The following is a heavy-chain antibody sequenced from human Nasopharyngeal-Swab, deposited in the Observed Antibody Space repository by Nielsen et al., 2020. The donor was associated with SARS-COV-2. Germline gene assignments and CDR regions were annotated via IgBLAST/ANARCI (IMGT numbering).Heavy chain of an antibody. V-gene: IGHV1-2*06. CDR2: INPNRCGT. CDR1: GYTFTGYY. Sequence: ASVKVSCKASGYTFTGYYMHWVRQAPGQGLAWMGRINPNRCGTHYAHKFQGRVTLTRDTSISTAYMELSRLRSDDTAVYYFVVVARDAFDIWGQGTMVTVSS. J-gene: IGHJ3*02. CDR3: VVVARDAFDI. D-gene: IGHD2-15*01.